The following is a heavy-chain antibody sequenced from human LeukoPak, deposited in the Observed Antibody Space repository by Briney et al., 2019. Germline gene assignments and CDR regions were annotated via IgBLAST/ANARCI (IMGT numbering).Heavy chain of an antibody. CDR3: AREGGYSYGTQDY. CDR2: INASGGST. D-gene: IGHD5-18*01. CDR1: VYTLTSYY. V-gene: IGHV1-46*01. J-gene: IGHJ4*02. Sequence: SVYTLTSYYMHWVRQAPGQGREGRGIINASGGSTSYAQKFQGRLTMTSDTSTSTVYMELSSLRAEDTVVYYCAREGGYSYGTQDYWGQGTLVTVP.